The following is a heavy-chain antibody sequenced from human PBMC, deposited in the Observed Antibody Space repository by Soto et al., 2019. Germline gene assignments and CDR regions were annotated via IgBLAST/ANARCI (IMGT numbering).Heavy chain of an antibody. Sequence: EVQLVESGGGLVQPGGSLRLSCAASGFTFSSSGMNWVRQAPGKGLESVSYISSTGNTKYYADSVKGRFTISRDNAKNSLYLQMNSLRDEDTAVYYCARVLGFSSNWYETYWGQETLVTVSS. V-gene: IGHV3-48*02. D-gene: IGHD6-13*01. CDR2: ISSTGNTK. CDR3: ARVLGFSSNWYETY. J-gene: IGHJ4*02. CDR1: GFTFSSSG.